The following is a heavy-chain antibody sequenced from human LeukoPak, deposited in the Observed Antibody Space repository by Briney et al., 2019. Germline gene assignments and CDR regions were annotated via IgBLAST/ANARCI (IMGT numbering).Heavy chain of an antibody. CDR3: AKDLGYCSSTSCHSGFDY. V-gene: IGHV3-9*01. D-gene: IGHD2-2*01. CDR2: ISWNSGSI. Sequence: GRSLRLSCAASGFTFDDYAMHWVRQAPGKGLEWVSGISWNSGSIGYADSVKGRFTTSRDNAKNSLYLRMNSLRAEDTALYYCAKDLGYCSSTSCHSGFDYWGQGTLVTVSS. J-gene: IGHJ4*02. CDR1: GFTFDDYA.